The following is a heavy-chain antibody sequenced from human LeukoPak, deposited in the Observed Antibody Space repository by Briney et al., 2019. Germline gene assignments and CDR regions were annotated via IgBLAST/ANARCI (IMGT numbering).Heavy chain of an antibody. D-gene: IGHD1-26*01. CDR1: GGSISSYF. Sequence: SETLSLTCTVSGGSISSYFWSWIRQPPGKGLEWIGEIYHSGSTNYNPSLKSRVTISVDKSKNQFSLKLSSVTAADTAVYYCARDGRASGSYLWGQGTLVTVSS. CDR3: ARDGRASGSYL. V-gene: IGHV4-59*12. CDR2: IYHSGST. J-gene: IGHJ4*02.